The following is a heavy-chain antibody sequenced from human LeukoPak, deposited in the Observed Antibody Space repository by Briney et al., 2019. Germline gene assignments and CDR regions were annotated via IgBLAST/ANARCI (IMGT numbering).Heavy chain of an antibody. J-gene: IGHJ4*02. CDR3: AKLNAAAADAYFDY. V-gene: IGHV3-30*18. CDR1: GFTFSSYG. CDR2: ISYDGSNK. Sequence: PGRSLRLSCAASGFTFSSYGMHWVRQAPGKGLEWVAVISYDGSNKYYADSVKGRFTISRDNSKNTLYLQMNSLRAEDTAVYYCAKLNAAAADAYFDYWGQGTLVTVSS. D-gene: IGHD6-13*01.